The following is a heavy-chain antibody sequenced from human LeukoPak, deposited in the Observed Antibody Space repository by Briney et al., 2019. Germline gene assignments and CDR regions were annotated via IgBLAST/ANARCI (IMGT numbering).Heavy chain of an antibody. J-gene: IGHJ4*02. Sequence: EASVKVSCKASGYTFTGYYMHWVRQAPGQGLEWMGWINPNSGGTSYAQKLQGRVTMTTDTSTSTAYMELRSLRSDDTAVYYCARDQWLQSRDFDYWGQGTLVTVSS. CDR1: GYTFTGYY. V-gene: IGHV1-2*02. D-gene: IGHD5-24*01. CDR2: INPNSGGT. CDR3: ARDQWLQSRDFDY.